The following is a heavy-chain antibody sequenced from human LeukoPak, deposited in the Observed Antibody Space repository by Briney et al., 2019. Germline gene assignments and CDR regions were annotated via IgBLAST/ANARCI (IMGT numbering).Heavy chain of an antibody. D-gene: IGHD4-17*01. J-gene: IGHJ4*02. Sequence: SQTLSLTCTVSGGSISSGGYYWSWIRQHPGKGLEWIGYIYYSGSTYYNPSLKSRVTISVDMSKNQFSLKLSSVTAADTAVYYCARGTTVTTYYFDYWGQGTLVTVSS. CDR3: ARGTTVTTYYFDY. V-gene: IGHV4-31*03. CDR2: IYYSGST. CDR1: GGSISSGGYY.